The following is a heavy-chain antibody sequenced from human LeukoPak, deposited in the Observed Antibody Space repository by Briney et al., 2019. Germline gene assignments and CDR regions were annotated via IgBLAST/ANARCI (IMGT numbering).Heavy chain of an antibody. CDR1: GFTFTNYL. CDR3: VRDRDYYVFDL. J-gene: IGHJ4*02. D-gene: IGHD3-10*02. V-gene: IGHV3-7*01. CDR2: IMKDGGDK. Sequence: GGSLRLSCAASGFTFTNYLMTWVRQAPGKGLEWVANIMKDGGDKYYVDSVKGRFTISRDNAKNSVYLQMDGLRAEDTAVYYCVRDRDYYVFDLWGQGTLVTVSS.